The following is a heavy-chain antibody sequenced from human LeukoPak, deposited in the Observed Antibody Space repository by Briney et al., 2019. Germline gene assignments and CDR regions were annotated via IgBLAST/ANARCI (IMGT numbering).Heavy chain of an antibody. V-gene: IGHV1-3*01. D-gene: IGHD3-22*01. CDR2: INGGSGNT. CDR1: GYTFTSNY. CDR3: ANPRYDSSGYYYVD. J-gene: IGHJ4*02. Sequence: ASVKVSCKASGYTFTSNYIHWLRQAPGQRLDWMGWINGGSGNTKYSPEFQGRVTITRDTSASTAYMELSSLRSEDTAVYYCANPRYDSSGYYYVDWGQGTLVTVSS.